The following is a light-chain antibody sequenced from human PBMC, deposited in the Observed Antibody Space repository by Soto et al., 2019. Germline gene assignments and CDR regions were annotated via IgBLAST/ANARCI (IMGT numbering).Light chain of an antibody. V-gene: IGLV2-14*01. CDR3: SSYTSNSSPYV. CDR1: SSDVGDYNY. CDR2: EVT. J-gene: IGLJ1*01. Sequence: QSVLTQPASVSGSPGQSITISCTGTSSDVGDYNYVSWYQQHPGTAPKLMIYEVTNRPSGVSDRFSGSKSGNTASLTISGLQAEDEADYYCSSYTSNSSPYVFGTGTKVTVL.